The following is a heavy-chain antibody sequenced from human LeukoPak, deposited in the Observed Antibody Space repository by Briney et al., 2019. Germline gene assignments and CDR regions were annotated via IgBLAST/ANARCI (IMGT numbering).Heavy chain of an antibody. CDR1: GFTFSSYA. CDR2: ISGSGGST. CDR3: ARALGIYYYFDY. J-gene: IGHJ4*02. D-gene: IGHD1-26*01. Sequence: GGSLRLSCAASGFTFSSYAMSWVRQAPGKGLEWVSAISGSGGSTYYADSVKGRFTISRDNSKNTLYLQMNSLRAEDTAVYYCARALGIYYYFDYWGQGTLVTVSS. V-gene: IGHV3-23*01.